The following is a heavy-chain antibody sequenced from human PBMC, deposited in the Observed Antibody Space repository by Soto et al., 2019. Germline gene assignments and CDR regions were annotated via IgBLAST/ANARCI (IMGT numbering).Heavy chain of an antibody. CDR3: ASDYYYSSSWYGQIGWFDY. D-gene: IGHD6-13*01. V-gene: IGHV3-30-3*01. Sequence: GGSLRLSCAASGVTFSSYAMHWVRQAPGKGLEWVAVISYDGSNKYYADSVKGRFTISRDNSKNTLYLQMNSLRAEDTAVYYCASDYYYSSSWYGQIGWFDYWGQGTLVTVSS. CDR1: GVTFSSYA. CDR2: ISYDGSNK. J-gene: IGHJ4*02.